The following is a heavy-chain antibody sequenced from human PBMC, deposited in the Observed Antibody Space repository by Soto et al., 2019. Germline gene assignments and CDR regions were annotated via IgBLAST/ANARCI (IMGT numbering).Heavy chain of an antibody. J-gene: IGHJ6*03. Sequence: GSLRLSCAASGFTFSSYSMNWVRQAPGKGLEWVSSISSSSSYIYYADSVKGRFTISRDNAKNSLYLQMNSLRAEDTAVYYCARDGLAAAGLERKYYYYYMDVWGKGTTVTVSS. CDR2: ISSSSSYI. CDR3: ARDGLAAAGLERKYYYYYMDV. V-gene: IGHV3-21*01. CDR1: GFTFSSYS. D-gene: IGHD6-13*01.